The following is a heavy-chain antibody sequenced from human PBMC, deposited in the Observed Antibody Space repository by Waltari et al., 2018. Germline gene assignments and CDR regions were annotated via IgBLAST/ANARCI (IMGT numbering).Heavy chain of an antibody. Sequence: QVQLVQSGAEVRKPGASGNVSGVSSGHTLRGYFIHWVRQAPGQGFEWMGWINPNNGGTKYAPKFEGWITLTRDTSISTAYMELTRLKYDDTAIYYCVRGASLGGLFPLDNWGQGTLVTVSS. CDR2: INPNNGGT. D-gene: IGHD1-26*01. J-gene: IGHJ4*02. CDR1: GHTLRGYF. CDR3: VRGASLGGLFPLDN. V-gene: IGHV1-2*04.